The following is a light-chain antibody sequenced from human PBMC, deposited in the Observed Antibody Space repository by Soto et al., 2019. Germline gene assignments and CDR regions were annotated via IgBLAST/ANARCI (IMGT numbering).Light chain of an antibody. Sequence: EIVLTQSPGTLSLSPGERATLSCRASQSVSSNYLAWYQQKPGQAPRLLIYGASRGAAGIPDRFSGSGSGTDFTLTISRPEHEDLAVYFCQQYGRSPMFTFGQGTKLEVK. CDR2: GAS. J-gene: IGKJ2*01. CDR1: QSVSSNY. V-gene: IGKV3-20*01. CDR3: QQYGRSPMFT.